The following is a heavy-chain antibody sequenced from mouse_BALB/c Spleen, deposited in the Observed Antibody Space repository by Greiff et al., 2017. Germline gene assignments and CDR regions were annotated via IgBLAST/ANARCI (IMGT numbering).Heavy chain of an antibody. CDR3: TRELRLYYFGY. D-gene: IGHD1-2*01. CDR1: GFTFSSYT. CDR2: ISSGGSYT. V-gene: IGHV5-6-4*01. J-gene: IGHJ2*01. Sequence: EVKVIESGGGLVKPGGSLKLSCAASGFTFSSYTMSWVRQTPEKRLEWVATISSGGSYTYYPDSVKGRFTISRDNAKNTLYLQMSSLKSEDTAMYYCTRELRLYYFGYWGQGTTLTVSS.